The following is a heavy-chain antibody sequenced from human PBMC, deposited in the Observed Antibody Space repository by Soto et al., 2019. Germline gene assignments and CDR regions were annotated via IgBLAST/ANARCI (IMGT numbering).Heavy chain of an antibody. J-gene: IGHJ4*02. CDR1: GFTVSSNY. Sequence: EGQLVESGGDLVQPGGSLRLSCAASGFTVSSNYMSWVRQAPGKGLEWVSVIFSGGSTFYADSVKGRFTLYRDSSQNTVHLQLHSLRAEYRAGYYCARLSCTSTGCIDYWGQGKLVTGSS. D-gene: IGHD2-2*01. CDR3: ARLSCTSTGCIDY. V-gene: IGHV3-66*04. CDR2: IFSGGST.